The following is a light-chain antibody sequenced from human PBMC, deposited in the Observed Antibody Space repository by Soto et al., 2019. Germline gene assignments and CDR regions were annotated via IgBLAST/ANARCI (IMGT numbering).Light chain of an antibody. J-gene: IGLJ1*01. CDR3: FSFTTTSTHV. V-gene: IGLV2-14*01. Sequence: QSALTQPASLSGSPGQSITISCTGTSSDIGAYDYVSWFQQHPGKAPKLMISEANNRPSGVSNRFSGSKSGNTAYLTISGLQVEDEAAYFCFSFTTTSTHVFGTGTKVTVL. CDR1: SSDIGAYDY. CDR2: EAN.